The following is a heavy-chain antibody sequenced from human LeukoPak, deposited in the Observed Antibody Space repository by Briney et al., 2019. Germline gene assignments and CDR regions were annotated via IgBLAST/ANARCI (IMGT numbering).Heavy chain of an antibody. V-gene: IGHV4-30-4*02. J-gene: IGHJ5*02. CDR1: GGSISRADYY. D-gene: IGHD1-26*01. CDR3: ATGRVGATFDA. Sequence: SDTLSLPCTVSGGSISRADYYWRWIRQPPGKGLEWLGYISYSGDSYYNPSLKSRLTISIDTSKNQFSLKLSSVTAADTAVYYCATGRVGATFDAWGQGTQVTVSS. CDR2: ISYSGDS.